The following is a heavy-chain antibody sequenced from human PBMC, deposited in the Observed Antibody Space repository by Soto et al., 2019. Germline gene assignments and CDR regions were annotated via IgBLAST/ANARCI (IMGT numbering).Heavy chain of an antibody. CDR2: ISGSGGST. D-gene: IGHD6-19*01. J-gene: IGHJ5*02. CDR1: GFTFSSYA. CDR3: AKERGGISVAGTQLNWFDP. V-gene: IGHV3-23*01. Sequence: GGSLRLSCAASGFTFSSYAMSWVRQAPGKGLEWVSAISGSGGSTYYADSVKGRFTISRDNSKNTLYLQMNSLRAEDTAVYYCAKERGGISVAGTQLNWFDPWGQGTLVTVSS.